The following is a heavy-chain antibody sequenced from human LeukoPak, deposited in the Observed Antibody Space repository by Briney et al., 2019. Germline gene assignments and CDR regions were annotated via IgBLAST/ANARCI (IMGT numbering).Heavy chain of an antibody. V-gene: IGHV1-18*01. Sequence: GASVKVSCKASGYTFTSYGISWVRQAPGQGLEWMGWISAYNGDTKYAQKVQGRVTMTTDTSTSTAYMELRSLRSDDTAVYYCARDPSNSSGWLIYFDYWGQGTLVTVSS. CDR1: GYTFTSYG. D-gene: IGHD6-19*01. J-gene: IGHJ4*02. CDR3: ARDPSNSSGWLIYFDY. CDR2: ISAYNGDT.